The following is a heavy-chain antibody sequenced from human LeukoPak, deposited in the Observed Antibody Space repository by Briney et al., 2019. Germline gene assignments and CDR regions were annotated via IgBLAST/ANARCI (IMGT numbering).Heavy chain of an antibody. CDR2: IIPIFGTA. CDR3: ARLTGGFETPRFGELADY. Sequence: GASVKVSCKASGGTFSSYAISWVRQAPGQGLEWMGGIIPIFGTANYAQKFQGRVTITADESTSTAYMELSSLRSEDTAVYYCARLTGGFETPRFGELADYWGQGTLVTVSS. CDR1: GGTFSSYA. D-gene: IGHD3-10*01. J-gene: IGHJ4*02. V-gene: IGHV1-69*13.